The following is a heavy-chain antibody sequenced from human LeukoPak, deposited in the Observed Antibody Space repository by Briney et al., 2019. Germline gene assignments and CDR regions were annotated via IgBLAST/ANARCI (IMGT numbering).Heavy chain of an antibody. J-gene: IGHJ4*02. D-gene: IGHD4-17*01. CDR1: GRSISSTAYY. Sequence: SETLSLTCSVSGRSISSTAYYWGWIRQPPGKGLEWIGSIYYTGITYYNPSLKSRVTISLDTSRNQFSLKLNSVTAPETAVYYCVGRRGDGDYRPEYWGQGTLVTVSS. CDR3: VGRRGDGDYRPEY. CDR2: IYYTGIT. V-gene: IGHV4-39*01.